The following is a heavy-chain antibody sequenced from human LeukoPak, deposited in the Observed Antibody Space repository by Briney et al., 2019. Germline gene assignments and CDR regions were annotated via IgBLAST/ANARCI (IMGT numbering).Heavy chain of an antibody. V-gene: IGHV4-34*01. CDR2: INHSGST. D-gene: IGHD3-10*01. Sequence: LETLSLTCAVYGGSFSGYYWSWIRQPPGKGLEWIGEINHSGSTNYNPSLKSRVTISVDTSKNQFSLRLSSMTAADTAVYYCAREVESWFGDLLSYFDSWGQGALVRVSS. CDR3: AREVESWFGDLLSYFDS. J-gene: IGHJ4*02. CDR1: GGSFSGYY.